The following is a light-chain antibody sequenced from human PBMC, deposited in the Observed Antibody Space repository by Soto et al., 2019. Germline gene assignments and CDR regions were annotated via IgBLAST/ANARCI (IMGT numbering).Light chain of an antibody. CDR3: QQYGSSPLT. V-gene: IGKV3-20*01. CDR1: HIVSSNY. J-gene: IGKJ4*01. Sequence: EIVLTQSPGTLSLSPGERATLSCRASHIVSSNYLAWYQQKPGQAPRLLIYGASSRATGIPDRFSGSGSGTDFTLTISRLEPEDFAVYYCQQYGSSPLTFGGGTKVEIK. CDR2: GAS.